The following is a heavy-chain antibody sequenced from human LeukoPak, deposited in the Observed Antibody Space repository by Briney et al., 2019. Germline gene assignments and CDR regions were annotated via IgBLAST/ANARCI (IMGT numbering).Heavy chain of an antibody. D-gene: IGHD6-6*01. V-gene: IGHV3-21*01. CDR1: GVTLSTYA. CDR3: ARGEQLVPPYYYYGMDV. CDR2: ISSSSSYI. Sequence: GGSLRLSCAASGVTLSTYAMSWARQAPGKGLEWVSSISSSSSYIYYADSVKGRFTISRDNAKNSLYLQMNSLRAEDTAVYYCARGEQLVPPYYYYGMDVWGQGTTVTVSS. J-gene: IGHJ6*02.